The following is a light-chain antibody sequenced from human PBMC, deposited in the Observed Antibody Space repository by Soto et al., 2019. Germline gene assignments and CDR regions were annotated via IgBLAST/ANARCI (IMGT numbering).Light chain of an antibody. CDR3: QQYNNWPLT. CDR1: QSVSSY. V-gene: IGKV3D-15*01. CDR2: DAS. J-gene: IGKJ4*01. Sequence: EIVLTQSPATLSLSPGERATLSCRASQSVSSYLAWYQQKPGQAPRLLIYDASTRATGIPARFSGSASGTEFTLTISSLLSEDFAVYYCQQYNNWPLTFGGGTKVDIK.